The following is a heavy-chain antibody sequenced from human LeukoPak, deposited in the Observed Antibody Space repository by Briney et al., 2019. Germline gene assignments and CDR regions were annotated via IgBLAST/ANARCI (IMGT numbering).Heavy chain of an antibody. CDR2: INPNSGGT. CDR3: ARDPVVVPAATTHLFDY. CDR1: GYTFTGYY. Sequence: GASVKVSCKASGYTFTGYYMHWVRQAPGQGLEWMGWINPNSGGTNYAQKFQGRVTMTRDTSISTAYMELSRLRSDDTAVYYCARDPVVVPAATTHLFDYWGQGTLVTVSS. D-gene: IGHD2-2*01. J-gene: IGHJ4*02. V-gene: IGHV1-2*02.